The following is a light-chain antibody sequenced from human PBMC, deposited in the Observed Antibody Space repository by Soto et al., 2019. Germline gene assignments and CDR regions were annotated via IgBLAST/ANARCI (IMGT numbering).Light chain of an antibody. V-gene: IGKV1-9*01. J-gene: IGKJ3*01. CDR3: QQLNSYPLT. CDR2: AAS. CDR1: QGISSY. Sequence: DIQLTQSPSFLSASVGDRVTITCRASQGISSYLAWYQQKPGKAPKLLIYAASTLQSGVPSRFSGSGSGTAFTLTISSLQPEDFATYYCQQLNSYPLTFGPGTKWISN.